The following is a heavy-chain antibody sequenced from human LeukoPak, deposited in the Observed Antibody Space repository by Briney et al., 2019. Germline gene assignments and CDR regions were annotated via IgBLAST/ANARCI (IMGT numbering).Heavy chain of an antibody. CDR1: GGSISSSSTYH. D-gene: IGHD3-22*01. V-gene: IGHV4-39*01. CDR2: IYYSGGT. CDR3: ARQHSSGLDY. J-gene: IGHJ4*02. Sequence: SETLSLTCTVSGGSISSSSTYHWGWIRQLPGEGLEWIGNIYYSGGTYYKPSLKSRVIISLDTSKNQFSLKLNSVTAADTAVYYCARQHSSGLDYWGQGTLVTVSS.